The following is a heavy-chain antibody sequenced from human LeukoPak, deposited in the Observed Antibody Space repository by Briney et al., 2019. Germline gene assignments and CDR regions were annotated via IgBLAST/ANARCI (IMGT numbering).Heavy chain of an antibody. D-gene: IGHD6-13*01. Sequence: GASVKVSCKASGYTFTNYYMHWVRQAPGQGLEWMGIVNPSGGRTRYAQKFQGRVTMTTDTSTSTAYMELRSLRSGDTAVYYCARGSAAGLNWFDPWGQGTLVTVSS. CDR1: GYTFTNYY. CDR2: VNPSGGRT. J-gene: IGHJ5*02. CDR3: ARGSAAGLNWFDP. V-gene: IGHV1-46*01.